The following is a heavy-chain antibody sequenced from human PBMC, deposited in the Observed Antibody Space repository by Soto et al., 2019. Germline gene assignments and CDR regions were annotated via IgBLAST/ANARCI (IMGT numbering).Heavy chain of an antibody. J-gene: IGHJ3*02. CDR3: ARDQDSSSCCDAFDI. Sequence: GGSLRLSCAASGFTFSSYSMNWVRQAPGKGLEWVSYISSSSSTIYYADSVKGRFTISRDNAKNSLYLQMNSLRDEDKAVYYCARDQDSSSCCDAFDIWGQGTMVTVSS. CDR1: GFTFSSYS. CDR2: ISSSSSTI. V-gene: IGHV3-48*02. D-gene: IGHD6-13*01.